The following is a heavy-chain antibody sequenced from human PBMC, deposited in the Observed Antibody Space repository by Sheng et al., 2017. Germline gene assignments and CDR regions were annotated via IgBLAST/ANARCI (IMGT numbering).Heavy chain of an antibody. CDR2: IWYDGSNK. V-gene: IGHV3-33*01. Sequence: QVQLVESGGGVVKPGGSLRLSCAASGFTFSNYGMHWVRQAPGKGLEWVAVIWYDGSNKNYADSVKGRFTISRDNSKNTLSLQMNSLRAEDTAVYYCARDSYGMDVWGQGTTVTVSS. J-gene: IGHJ6*02. CDR1: GFTFSNYG. CDR3: ARDSYGMDV.